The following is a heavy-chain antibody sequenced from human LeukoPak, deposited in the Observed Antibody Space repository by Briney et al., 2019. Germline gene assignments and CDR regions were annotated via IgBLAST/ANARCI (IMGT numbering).Heavy chain of an antibody. J-gene: IGHJ4*02. V-gene: IGHV4-4*07. D-gene: IGHD3-3*01. CDR3: ARGPAVRFLEWYGAYYFDY. CDR1: SGSISSSY. Sequence: SETLSLTCTVSSGSISSSYWSWIRQRAGKGLEWIGRIYTSGNTNYNPSLKSRVSMLIDTSKNQFSLKLSSVTAADTAVYYCARGPAVRFLEWYGAYYFDYWGQGTLVTVSS. CDR2: IYTSGNT.